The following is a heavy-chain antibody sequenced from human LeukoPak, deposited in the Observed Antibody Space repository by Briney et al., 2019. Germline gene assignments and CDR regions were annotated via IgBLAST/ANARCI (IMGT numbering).Heavy chain of an antibody. CDR2: FDPEDGET. CDR3: ATIRGDEQLPDAFDI. J-gene: IGHJ3*02. CDR1: GYTLTELS. V-gene: IGHV1-24*01. D-gene: IGHD6-6*01. Sequence: ASVKVSCKVSGYTLTELSMHWVRQAPGKGLEWMGGFDPEDGETIYAQKFQGRVTMTEDTSTDTAYMELSSLRSEDTAVYYCATIRGDEQLPDAFDIWGQGTMVTVSS.